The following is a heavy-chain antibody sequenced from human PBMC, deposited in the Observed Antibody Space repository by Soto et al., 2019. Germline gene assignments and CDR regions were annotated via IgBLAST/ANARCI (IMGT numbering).Heavy chain of an antibody. J-gene: IGHJ3*02. CDR1: GGSMSSDGFY. CDR2: FYYSGST. Sequence: QVLLQESGPGLLKPLQTLSLTCTMSGGSMSSDGFYWSWIRQHPGKGLEWIGDFYYSGSTSYTPSLKSRLLISVDTSKNQFSLRLTSVTAADTAVYYCARRHDILTGSDAFDIWGQGTKVTVSS. D-gene: IGHD3-9*01. CDR3: ARRHDILTGSDAFDI. V-gene: IGHV4-31*03.